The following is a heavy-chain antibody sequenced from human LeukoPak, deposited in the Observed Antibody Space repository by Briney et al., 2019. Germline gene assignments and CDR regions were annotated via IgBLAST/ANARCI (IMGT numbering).Heavy chain of an antibody. Sequence: GGTLGLSCTASGFTFSSYGMNWVRQAPGKGLEWVSGITGRGEHIFYAGSVKGRFTISRDNSKNTLYLQMNSLKTEDTAVYYCTCSPPRSDVEEDFWGQGTLVTVSS. CDR2: ITGRGEHI. D-gene: IGHD3-16*01. CDR3: TCSPPRSDVEEDF. V-gene: IGHV3-23*01. J-gene: IGHJ4*02. CDR1: GFTFSSYG.